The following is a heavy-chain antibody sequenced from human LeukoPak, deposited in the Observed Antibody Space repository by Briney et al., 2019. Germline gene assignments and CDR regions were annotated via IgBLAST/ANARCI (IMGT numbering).Heavy chain of an antibody. J-gene: IGHJ4*02. CDR3: ARNYSYHSSGAEGNYFDY. Sequence: GASVKLSCKASGYTFTGYYMHWVRQAPGQGLEWMGWINPNSGGTNYAQKFQGRVTMTRDTSISTAYMELSRLRSDETAVYYCARNYSYHSSGAEGNYFDYWGQGTLVTVSS. V-gene: IGHV1-2*02. D-gene: IGHD3-22*01. CDR2: INPNSGGT. CDR1: GYTFTGYY.